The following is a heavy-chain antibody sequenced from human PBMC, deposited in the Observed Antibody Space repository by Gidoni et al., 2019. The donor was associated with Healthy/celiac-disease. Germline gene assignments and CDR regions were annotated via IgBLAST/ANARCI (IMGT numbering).Heavy chain of an antibody. Sequence: EVQLLESGGGLVQPGGSLSLSCAASGFPFSSYAMSWVRQAPGKGLEWVSAISGSGGSTYYADSVKGRFTISRDNSKNTLYLQMNSLRAEDTAVYYCAKDNKQDDITIFGGPGDAFDIWGQGTMVTVSS. V-gene: IGHV3-23*01. CDR3: AKDNKQDDITIFGGPGDAFDI. CDR2: ISGSGGST. D-gene: IGHD3-3*01. CDR1: GFPFSSYA. J-gene: IGHJ3*02.